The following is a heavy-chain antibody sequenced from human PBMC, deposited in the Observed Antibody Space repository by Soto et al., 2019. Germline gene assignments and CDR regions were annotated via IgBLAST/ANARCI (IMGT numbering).Heavy chain of an antibody. CDR1: GFRFTTYW. V-gene: IGHV5-51*01. J-gene: IGHJ3*01. CDR3: ARGYCSGGPCYFGGFDV. D-gene: IGHD2-15*01. Sequence: PGESLKISCKGSGFRFTTYWIGWVRQMPGKGLEWMGIIYPGDSDARYSPSFQGQVTISADKSINTAYLHWSSLKASDTAMYYCARGYCSGGPCYFGGFDVWGQGTMVTVSS. CDR2: IYPGDSDA.